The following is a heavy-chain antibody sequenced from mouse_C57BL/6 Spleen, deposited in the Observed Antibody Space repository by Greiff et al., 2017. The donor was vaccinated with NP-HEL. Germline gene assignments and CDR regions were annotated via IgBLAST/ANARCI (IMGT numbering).Heavy chain of an antibody. CDR3: TREDYGPRFAY. Sequence: EVQGVESGEGLVKPGGSLKLSCAASGFTFSSYAMSWVRQTPEKRLEWVAYISSGGDYIYYADTVKGRFTISRDNARNTLYLQMSSLKSEDTAMCYCTREDYGPRFAYWGQGTLVTVSA. CDR2: ISSGGDYI. D-gene: IGHD1-1*01. CDR1: GFTFSSYA. V-gene: IGHV5-9-1*02. J-gene: IGHJ3*01.